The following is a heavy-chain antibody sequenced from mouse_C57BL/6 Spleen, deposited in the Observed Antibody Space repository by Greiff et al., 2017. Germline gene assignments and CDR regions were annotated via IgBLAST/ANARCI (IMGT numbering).Heavy chain of an antibody. CDR3: ARGGGLRRGAMDY. J-gene: IGHJ4*01. Sequence: QVQLQQPGAELVKPGASLKMSCKASGYPFTSYWITWGKLRPGPGLGWFGEIYTGSGGTNYNEKFKSKATLTVDTSSSTAYMQLSSLTSEDSAVEYCARGGGLRRGAMDYWGQGTSVTVSS. CDR2: IYTGSGGT. D-gene: IGHD2-4*01. CDR1: GYPFTSYW. V-gene: IGHV1-55*01.